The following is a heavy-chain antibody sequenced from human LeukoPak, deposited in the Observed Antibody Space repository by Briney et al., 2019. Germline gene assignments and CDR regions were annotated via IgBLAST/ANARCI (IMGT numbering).Heavy chain of an antibody. D-gene: IGHD3-3*01. CDR1: GFTFSSYS. CDR3: AREGYYDFWSGYYEAFDI. Sequence: PGGSLRLSCAASGFTFSSYSMNWVRQAPGKGLEWVSSISSSSSYIYYADSVEGRFTISRDNAKNSLYLQMNSLRAEDTAVYYCAREGYYDFWSGYYEAFDIWGQGTMVTVSS. V-gene: IGHV3-21*01. J-gene: IGHJ3*02. CDR2: ISSSSSYI.